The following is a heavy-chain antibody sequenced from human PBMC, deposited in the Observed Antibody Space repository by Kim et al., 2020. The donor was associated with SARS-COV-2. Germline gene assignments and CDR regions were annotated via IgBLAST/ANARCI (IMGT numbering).Heavy chain of an antibody. V-gene: IGHV3-64D*09. J-gene: IGHJ4*02. CDR1: GFAFSTYA. Sequence: GGSLRLSYSASGFAFSTYAMHWVRQAPGKGLQYVSSINDNGGTTDYADSVKGRLTISRDNSKNTLYLQMSSLTPEDTAVYFCVGGGPGNCYYEYWGPGNL. CDR2: INDNGGTT. CDR3: VGGGPGNCYYEY. D-gene: IGHD3-10*01.